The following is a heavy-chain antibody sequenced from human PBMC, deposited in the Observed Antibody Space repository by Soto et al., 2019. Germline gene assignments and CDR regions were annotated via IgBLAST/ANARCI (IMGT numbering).Heavy chain of an antibody. D-gene: IGHD3-3*01. V-gene: IGHV3-23*01. CDR2: IRSSGGST. CDR1: GFTFSSYG. CDR3: TPSYYNFWSGYPY. J-gene: IGHJ4*02. Sequence: EVQLLESGGGLVQPGGSLRLSCAASGFTFSSYGMNWVRQAPGQGLEWVSTIRSSGGSTYYADSVKGRFTISRDNSKNTLYLQMNSLRAEDTAVYYCTPSYYNFWSGYPYWGQGTLVTVSP.